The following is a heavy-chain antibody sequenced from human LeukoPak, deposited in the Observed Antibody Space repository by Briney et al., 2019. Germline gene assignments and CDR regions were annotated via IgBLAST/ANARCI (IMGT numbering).Heavy chain of an antibody. Sequence: GGSLRLSCAASGFSFSDAWMNWVRQAPGKGLEWVSSISSSSSYIYYADSVKGRFTISRDNAKNSLYLQMNSLRAEDTAVYYCARALDDSDWGQGTLVTVSS. CDR1: GFSFSDAW. CDR3: ARALDDSD. CDR2: ISSSSSYI. V-gene: IGHV3-21*01. J-gene: IGHJ4*02. D-gene: IGHD1-1*01.